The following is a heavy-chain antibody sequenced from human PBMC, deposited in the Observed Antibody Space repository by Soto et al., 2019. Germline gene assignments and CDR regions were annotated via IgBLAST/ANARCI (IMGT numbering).Heavy chain of an antibody. CDR2: INPSGGST. CDR1: GYTFTSYY. Sequence: QVQLVQSGAEVKKPGASVKVSCKASGYTFTSYYMHWVRQAPGQGLELMGIINPSGGSTSYSQKFEGRVTMTRDTSTSTVYMELSSLRSEDTAVYYCASPLREGWLQPFDYWGQGTQVTGSS. J-gene: IGHJ4*02. V-gene: IGHV1-46*03. D-gene: IGHD5-12*01. CDR3: ASPLREGWLQPFDY.